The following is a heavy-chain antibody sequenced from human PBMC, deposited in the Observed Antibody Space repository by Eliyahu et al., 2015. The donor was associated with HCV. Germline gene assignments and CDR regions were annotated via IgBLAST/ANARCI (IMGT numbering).Heavy chain of an antibody. D-gene: IGHD3-9*01. CDR2: IKSKTDGGTT. J-gene: IGHJ4*02. CDR1: GFTFSNAW. CDR3: TTDYDILTGYYYFDY. V-gene: IGHV3-15*01. Sequence: EVQLVESGGGLVKPGGSLRLSCAASGFTFSNAWMSWVRQAPGKGLEWVGRIKSKTDGGTTDYAAPVKGRFTISRDDSKNTLYLQMNSLKTEDTAVYYCTTDYDILTGYYYFDYWGQGTLVTVSS.